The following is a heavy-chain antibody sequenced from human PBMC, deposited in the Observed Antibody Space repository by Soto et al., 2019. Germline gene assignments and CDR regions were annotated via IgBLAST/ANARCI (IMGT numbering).Heavy chain of an antibody. Sequence: SETLSLTCAVYGGSFSGYYWSWIRQPPGKGLEWIGEINHSGSTNYNPSLKSRVTISVDTSKNQFSLKLSSVTAADTAVYYCARERGGTITMVRGVINWFDPWGQGTLVTVSS. CDR2: INHSGST. CDR3: ARERGGTITMVRGVINWFDP. J-gene: IGHJ5*02. V-gene: IGHV4-34*01. CDR1: GGSFSGYY. D-gene: IGHD3-10*01.